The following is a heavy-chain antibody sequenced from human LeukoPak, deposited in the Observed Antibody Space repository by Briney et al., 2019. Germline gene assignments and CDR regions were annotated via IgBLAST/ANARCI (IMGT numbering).Heavy chain of an antibody. J-gene: IGHJ4*02. V-gene: IGHV3-21*06. CDR3: ARHRVTSLTSYCFDN. Sequence: GGSLRLSCAASGFSFSSYTMNWVGQAPGKGLEGVSSIIRSGYIYYTGPVKGRFTISRDKAKNLLYPQMNSLRAEDKAVYYCARHRVTSLTSYCFDNWGQGTLVSVSS. D-gene: IGHD3-9*01. CDR2: IIRSGYI. CDR1: GFSFSSYT.